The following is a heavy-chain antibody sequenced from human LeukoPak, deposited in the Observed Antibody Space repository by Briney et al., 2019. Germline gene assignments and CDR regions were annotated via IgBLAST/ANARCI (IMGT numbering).Heavy chain of an antibody. J-gene: IGHJ5*02. Sequence: PSETLSLTCTVSGYSISSGYYWGWIRQPPGKGLEWIGSMYHTGSTYYNPSLKSRVTISVDTSKNQFSLKLSSVTAADTAAYYCARVPGPNWFDPWGQGTLVTVSS. CDR3: ARVPGPNWFDP. V-gene: IGHV4-38-2*02. CDR1: GYSISSGYY. CDR2: MYHTGST.